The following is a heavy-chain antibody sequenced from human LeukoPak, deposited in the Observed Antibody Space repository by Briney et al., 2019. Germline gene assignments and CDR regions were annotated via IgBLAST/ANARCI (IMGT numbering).Heavy chain of an antibody. CDR2: ISGTGDNT. D-gene: IGHD5-18*01. Sequence: GRSLRLSCAASGFTFSSYAMSWVRQAPGKGLEWVSGISGTGDNTYYADSVKGRFTISRDNSKNTLYLQMNSLRAEDTAVYHCVKDLQLWLHGYWGQGTLVTVSS. CDR1: GFTFSSYA. CDR3: VKDLQLWLHGY. J-gene: IGHJ4*02. V-gene: IGHV3-23*01.